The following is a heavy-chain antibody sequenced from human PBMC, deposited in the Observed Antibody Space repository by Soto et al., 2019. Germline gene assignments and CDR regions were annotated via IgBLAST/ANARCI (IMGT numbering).Heavy chain of an antibody. Sequence: QVQLHESGPGLLKHSENLSLTCAVSGDSISSYYCMWIRQPPGKGLESIGYLYYGRSANYNPSLKSRVTLSVDTYTNQCSLTLSSMTAADTAGYYCALRSMAVVPEYWCQGTLVTVSS. CDR1: GDSISSYY. J-gene: IGHJ1*01. CDR2: LYYGRSA. CDR3: ALRSMAVVPEY. V-gene: IGHV4-59*01. D-gene: IGHD3-22*01.